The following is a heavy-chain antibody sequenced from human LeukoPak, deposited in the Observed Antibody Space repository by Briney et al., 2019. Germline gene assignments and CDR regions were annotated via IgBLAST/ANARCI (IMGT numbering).Heavy chain of an antibody. CDR1: GDSVSSNSAT. Sequence: PSQTLSLTCAISGDSVSSNSATWHWIRQSPSRSLEWLGRTYYRSKWYNDYGTSVKSRLTINPETSKNQFSLQLNSVTPEDTAVYYCARGHYDSRGYFGGMDVWGQGTTVTVSS. CDR3: ARGHYDSRGYFGGMDV. V-gene: IGHV6-1*01. J-gene: IGHJ6*02. CDR2: TYYRSKWYN. D-gene: IGHD3-22*01.